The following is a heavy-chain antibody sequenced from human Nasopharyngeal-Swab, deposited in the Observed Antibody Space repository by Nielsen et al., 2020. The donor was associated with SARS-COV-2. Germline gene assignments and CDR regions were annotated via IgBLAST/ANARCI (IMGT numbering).Heavy chain of an antibody. D-gene: IGHD3-22*01. CDR2: INHSGST. V-gene: IGHV4-34*01. Sequence: WIRQPPGKGLEWIGEINHSGSTNYNRFLKSRVTISVDTSKNQFSLKLSSETAADTAVYYCARGTVYYYDSSGYYYYYYYGMDVWGQGTTVTVSS. CDR3: ARGTVYYYDSSGYYYYYYYGMDV. J-gene: IGHJ6*02.